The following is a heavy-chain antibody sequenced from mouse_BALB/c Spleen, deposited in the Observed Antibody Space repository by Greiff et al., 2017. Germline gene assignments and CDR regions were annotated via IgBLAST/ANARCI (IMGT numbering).Heavy chain of an antibody. V-gene: IGHV1-7*01. D-gene: IGHD2-14*01. CDR1: GYTFTSYW. CDR2: INPSTGYT. CDR3: ARSRYDGDAMDY. J-gene: IGHJ4*01. Sequence: VQLVESGAELAKPGASVKMSCKASGYTFTSYWMHWVKQRPGQGLEWIGYINPSTGYTEYNQKFKDKATLTADKSSSTAYMQLSSLTSEDSAVYYCARSRYDGDAMDYWGQGTSVTVSS.